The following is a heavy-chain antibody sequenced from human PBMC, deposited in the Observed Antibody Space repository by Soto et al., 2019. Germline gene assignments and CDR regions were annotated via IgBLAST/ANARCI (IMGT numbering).Heavy chain of an antibody. V-gene: IGHV1-3*01. D-gene: IGHD3-10*01. CDR1: GYTFTSYA. CDR3: ARASYYYGSGSYWTWDYNWFDP. Sequence: ASVKVSCKASGYTFTSYAMHWVRQAPGQRLEWMGWINAGNGNTKYSQKFQGRVTITRDTSASTAYMELSSLRSEDTAVYYCARASYYYGSGSYWTWDYNWFDPWGQGTLVTVSS. J-gene: IGHJ5*02. CDR2: INAGNGNT.